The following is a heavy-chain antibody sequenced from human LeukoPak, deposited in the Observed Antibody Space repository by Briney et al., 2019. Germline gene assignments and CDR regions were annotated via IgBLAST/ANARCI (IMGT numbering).Heavy chain of an antibody. CDR3: VRGVSISSSWYNDL. CDR1: GFIFSSYT. V-gene: IGHV3-21*04. Sequence: PGGSLRLSCAASGFIFSSYTMNWVRQAPGEGLEWVSSISSSSNYIYYADSVKGRFTISRDNAKNSLYLQMNSLRAEDTAVYYCVRGVSISSSWYNDLWGQGTMITVSS. D-gene: IGHD6-13*01. J-gene: IGHJ3*01. CDR2: ISSSSNYI.